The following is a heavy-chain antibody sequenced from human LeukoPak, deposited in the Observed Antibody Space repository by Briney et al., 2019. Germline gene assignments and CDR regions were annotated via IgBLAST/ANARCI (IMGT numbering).Heavy chain of an antibody. CDR1: GGSISSYY. CDR2: IYYSGST. D-gene: IGHD4-17*01. CDR3: ARVKYGDYYYYYMDV. J-gene: IGHJ6*03. Sequence: SETLSLNCTVSGGSISSYYWSWIRQPPGKGLEWIGYIYYSGSTNYNPSLKSRVTISVDTSKNQFSLKLSSVTAADTAVYYCARVKYGDYYYYYMDVWGKGTTVTVSS. V-gene: IGHV4-59*01.